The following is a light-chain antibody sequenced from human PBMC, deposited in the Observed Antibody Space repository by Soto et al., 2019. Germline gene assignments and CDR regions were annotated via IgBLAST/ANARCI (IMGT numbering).Light chain of an antibody. J-gene: IGLJ1*01. V-gene: IGLV2-14*01. Sequence: QSALTQPASVSASPGQSISFSSAGSNSDVGCSVYVSCYRQHPGKAPQLIIHEVNKRPAGVSNRVSGTKSGTTASLTNAGVQAEEEAEYYCSSYTDSSNYVFGTGTKVTVL. CDR3: SSYTDSSNYV. CDR2: EVN. CDR1: NSDVGCSVY.